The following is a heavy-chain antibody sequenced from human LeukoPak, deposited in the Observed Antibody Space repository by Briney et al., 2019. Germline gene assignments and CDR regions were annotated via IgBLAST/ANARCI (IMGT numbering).Heavy chain of an antibody. J-gene: IGHJ4*02. CDR3: VADYYGSGSYDY. CDR2: ISSSSSSTI. V-gene: IGHV3-48*01. Sequence: PGGSLRLSCAASGFTFSSYSMNWVRQAPGKGLEWVSYISSSSSSTIYYADSVKGRFTISRDNAKNSLYLQMNSLRAEDTAVYYCVADYYGSGSYDYWGQGTLVTVSS. CDR1: GFTFSSYS. D-gene: IGHD3-10*01.